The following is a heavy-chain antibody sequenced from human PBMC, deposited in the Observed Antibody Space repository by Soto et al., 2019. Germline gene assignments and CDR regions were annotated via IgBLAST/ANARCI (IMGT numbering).Heavy chain of an antibody. Sequence: QVQLVESGGGVVQPGRSLRLSCAASGFTFSSYGMHWVRQAPGKGLEWVAVIWYDGSNKYYADSVKGLFTISRDNSKNTVYLQMNSLRAEETAVYYCARGGGIAAADAFDLWGQGTMVTVSS. J-gene: IGHJ3*01. V-gene: IGHV3-33*01. CDR3: ARGGGIAAADAFDL. CDR2: IWYDGSNK. CDR1: GFTFSSYG. D-gene: IGHD6-13*01.